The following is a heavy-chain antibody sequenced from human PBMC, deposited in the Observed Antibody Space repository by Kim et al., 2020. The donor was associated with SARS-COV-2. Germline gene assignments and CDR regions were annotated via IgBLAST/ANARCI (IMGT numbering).Heavy chain of an antibody. CDR3: ARDLSGSDGGGFDP. V-gene: IGHV3-30*01. D-gene: IGHD1-26*01. J-gene: IGHJ5*02. Sequence: AESGKGRFTISRGNSKNTLYLQRNSLRAEDTAVYYCARDLSGSDGGGFDPWGQGTLVTVSS.